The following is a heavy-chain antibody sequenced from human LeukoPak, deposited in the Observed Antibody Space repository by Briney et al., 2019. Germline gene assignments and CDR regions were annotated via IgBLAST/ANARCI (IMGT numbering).Heavy chain of an antibody. V-gene: IGHV4-59*01. D-gene: IGHD5-18*01. CDR1: GGSISSYY. CDR3: ARFDTAVDY. CDR2: IYYSGST. J-gene: IGHJ4*02. Sequence: SETLSLTCTVSGGSISSYYWSWIRQPPGKGLEWIGYIYYSGSTNYNPSLKSRVTISVDTSKNQFSLKLSSVTAADTAVYYCARFDTAVDYWGQGTLVTVSS.